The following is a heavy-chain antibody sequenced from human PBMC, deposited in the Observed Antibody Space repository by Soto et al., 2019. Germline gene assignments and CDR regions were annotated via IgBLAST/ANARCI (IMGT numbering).Heavy chain of an antibody. CDR1: GGSISSGGYS. Sequence: PSETLSLTCAVSGGSISSGGYSWSWIRQPPGKGLEWIGYIYHSGSTYYNPSLKSRVTISVDKSKNQFSLKLSSVTAADTAVYYCARSPDYYYGSGSYFDYWGQGTLVTVSS. CDR2: IYHSGST. CDR3: ARSPDYYYGSGSYFDY. V-gene: IGHV4-30-2*01. D-gene: IGHD3-10*01. J-gene: IGHJ4*02.